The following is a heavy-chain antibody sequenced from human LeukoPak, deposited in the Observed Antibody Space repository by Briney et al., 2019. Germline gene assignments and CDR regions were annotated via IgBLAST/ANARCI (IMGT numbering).Heavy chain of an antibody. CDR2: ISGTTSGT. CDR3: LRDLNWSLDQ. Sequence: PGGSLRLSCAASGFTFSTCAMSWVRQAPGKGLEWVSGISGTTSGTYCADSVKGRFTISRDNAKNTLYLQMNSLRAEDTAVYYCLRDLNWSLDQWGQGTLVTVSS. V-gene: IGHV3-23*01. D-gene: IGHD1-20*01. J-gene: IGHJ4*02. CDR1: GFTFSTCA.